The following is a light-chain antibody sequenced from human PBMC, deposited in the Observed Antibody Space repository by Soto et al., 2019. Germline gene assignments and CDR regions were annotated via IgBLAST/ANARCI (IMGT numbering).Light chain of an antibody. CDR3: SSYAGYNVL. CDR1: SSDVGGYNY. V-gene: IGLV2-8*01. Sequence: QSALTQPPSASGSPGQSVTISCTGTSSDVGGYNYVSWYQQHPGKAPKLMIYEVSKRPSGVPDRFSGSKSGNTASLTVSGLQADDEADYYCSSYAGYNVLFGGGTKLTVL. CDR2: EVS. J-gene: IGLJ2*01.